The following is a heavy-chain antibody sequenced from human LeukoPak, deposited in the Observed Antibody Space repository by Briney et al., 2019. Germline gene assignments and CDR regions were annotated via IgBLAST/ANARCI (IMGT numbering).Heavy chain of an antibody. CDR1: GGSISSSNW. D-gene: IGHD1-20*01. CDR2: IYHSGST. Sequence: PSETLSLTCAVSGGSISSSNWWSWVRQPPGKGLEWIGEIYHSGSTNYNPSLKSRVTISVDKSKNQFSLKLSSVTAADTAVYYCAREGEGITGTTDYWGQGTLVTVSS. J-gene: IGHJ4*02. CDR3: AREGEGITGTTDY. V-gene: IGHV4-4*02.